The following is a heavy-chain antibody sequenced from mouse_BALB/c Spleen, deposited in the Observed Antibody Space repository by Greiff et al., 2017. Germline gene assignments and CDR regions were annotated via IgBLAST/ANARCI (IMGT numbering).Heavy chain of an antibody. CDR3: SRPSDGYDERAY. CDR2: ISYSGST. D-gene: IGHD2-2*01. CDR1: GDSFTSGY. V-gene: IGHV3-8*02. Sequence: EVKLMESGPSLVKPSQTLSLTCSVTGDSFTSGYWNWIRKFPGNKLEYMGYISYSGSTYYNPSLKSRTSITRDTSKNQYYLQLNSVTTEDTATYYYSRPSDGYDERAYWGQGTLVTVSA. J-gene: IGHJ3*01.